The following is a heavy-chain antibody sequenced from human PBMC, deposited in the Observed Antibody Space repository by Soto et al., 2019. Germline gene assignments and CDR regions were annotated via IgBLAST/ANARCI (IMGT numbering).Heavy chain of an antibody. CDR3: ARDRLMATAGAARHYFGLDV. D-gene: IGHD5-18*01. CDR1: GGSIRSGGYY. V-gene: IGHV4-31*03. J-gene: IGHJ6*02. CDR2: VYYSGNT. Sequence: SETLSLTCTVSGGSIRSGGYYWSWVRQNPRRGLEWIGNVYYSGNTYYNPSLKSRLTISVDTSKNQFSLNLSSVTAADTAVYYCARDRLMATAGAARHYFGLDVWGQGTTVTVS.